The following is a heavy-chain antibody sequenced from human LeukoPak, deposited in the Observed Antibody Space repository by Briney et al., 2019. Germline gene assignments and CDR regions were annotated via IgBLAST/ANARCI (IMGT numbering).Heavy chain of an antibody. CDR1: GGTFSSYA. Sequence: SVKVSCKASGGTFSSYAISWVRQAPGQGLEWMGGFIPIFGTANYAQKFQGRVTITADESTSTAYMELSSLRSEDTAVYYCARPPEYSSGWYPLDYWGQGTLVTVSS. J-gene: IGHJ4*02. V-gene: IGHV1-69*01. CDR3: ARPPEYSSGWYPLDY. CDR2: FIPIFGTA. D-gene: IGHD6-19*01.